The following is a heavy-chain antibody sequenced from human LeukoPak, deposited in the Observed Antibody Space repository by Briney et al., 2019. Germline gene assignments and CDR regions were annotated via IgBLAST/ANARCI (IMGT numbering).Heavy chain of an antibody. Sequence: PSETLSLTCTVSGGSISSSSYYWGWIRQPPGKGLEWLGSIYYSGSTYYNPSLKSRVTISVDTSKNQFSLKVSSVTAADTAVYYCATFRPGSGYYLAYFDYWGQGTLVTVSS. J-gene: IGHJ4*02. V-gene: IGHV4-39*07. CDR3: ATFRPGSGYYLAYFDY. CDR1: GGSISSSSYY. D-gene: IGHD3-22*01. CDR2: IYYSGST.